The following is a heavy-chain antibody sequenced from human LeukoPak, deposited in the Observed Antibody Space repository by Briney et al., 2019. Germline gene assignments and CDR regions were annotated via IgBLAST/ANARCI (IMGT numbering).Heavy chain of an antibody. CDR2: ISSSGSTI. CDR3: ARGGTTVTTDYFDY. Sequence: GGSLRPSCAASGFTFSDYYMSWIRQSPGKGLEWVSYISSSGSTIYYADSVMGRFTISRDNAKNSLYLQMNSLRAEDTAVYYCARGGTTVTTDYFDYWGQGTLVTVSS. D-gene: IGHD4-17*01. J-gene: IGHJ4*02. CDR1: GFTFSDYY. V-gene: IGHV3-11*04.